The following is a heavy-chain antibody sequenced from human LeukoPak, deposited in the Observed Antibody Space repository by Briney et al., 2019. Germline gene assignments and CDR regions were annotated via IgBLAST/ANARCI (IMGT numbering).Heavy chain of an antibody. D-gene: IGHD2-2*01. J-gene: IGHJ5*02. CDR2: IYTSGST. CDR3: ARDHIKDIVVVPAAMGWFDP. Sequence: PSETLSLTCTVSGGSISSGSYYWSWIRQPAGKGLEWIGRIYTSGSTNYNPSLKSRVTISVDTSKNQFSLKLSSVTAADTAVYYCARDHIKDIVVVPAAMGWFDPWGQGTLVTVSS. CDR1: GGSISSGSYY. V-gene: IGHV4-61*02.